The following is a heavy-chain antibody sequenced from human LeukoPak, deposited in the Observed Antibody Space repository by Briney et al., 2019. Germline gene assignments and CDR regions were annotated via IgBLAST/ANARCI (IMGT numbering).Heavy chain of an antibody. V-gene: IGHV3-21*01. D-gene: IGHD3-22*01. CDR1: GFTFSSYS. Sequence: GGSLRLSCAASGFTFSSYSMNWVRQAPGKGLEWVSSISSSSSYIYYADSVKGRFTISRDNAKNSLYLQMNSLRAEDTAVYYCARVPNESSAMDVWGQGTTVTVSS. J-gene: IGHJ6*02. CDR2: ISSSSSYI. CDR3: ARVPNESSAMDV.